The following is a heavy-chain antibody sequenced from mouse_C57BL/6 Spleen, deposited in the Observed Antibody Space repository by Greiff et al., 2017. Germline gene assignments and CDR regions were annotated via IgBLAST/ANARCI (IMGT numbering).Heavy chain of an antibody. CDR3: ARGHYDYHKMIDY. CDR1: GYTFTSYW. D-gene: IGHD2-4*01. J-gene: IGHJ2*01. Sequence: QVQLKQPGAELVRPGSSVKLSCKASGYTFTSYWMDWVKQRPGQGLEWIGNIYPSDSETHYNQKFKDKATLTVDKSSSTAYMQLSSLTSEDSAVYYCARGHYDYHKMIDYWGQGTTLTVSS. V-gene: IGHV1-61*01. CDR2: IYPSDSET.